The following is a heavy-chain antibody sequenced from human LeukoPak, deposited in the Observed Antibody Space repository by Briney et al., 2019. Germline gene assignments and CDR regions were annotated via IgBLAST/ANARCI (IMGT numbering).Heavy chain of an antibody. D-gene: IGHD3-10*01. Sequence: ASVKVSCKASGYTFTSYGISWVRQAPGQGLEWMGWISAYNGNTNYAQKLQGRVTMTTDTSTSTAYMELRSLRSDDTAVYYCARLRDGSRSYYMLYWGQGTLVTVSS. CDR1: GYTFTSYG. V-gene: IGHV1-18*01. J-gene: IGHJ4*02. CDR2: ISAYNGNT. CDR3: ARLRDGSRSYYMLY.